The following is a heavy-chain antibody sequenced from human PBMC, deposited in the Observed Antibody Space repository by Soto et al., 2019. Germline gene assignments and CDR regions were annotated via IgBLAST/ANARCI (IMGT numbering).Heavy chain of an antibody. D-gene: IGHD3-3*01. Sequence: EVQLLESGGGLVQPGGSLRLSCAASGFPFSSYAMSWVRQAPGKGLEWVSALSGSGGSTYYADSVKGRFTISRDNSKNTLYLQMNSLRAEDTAVYYCAKHVQIFYYYYYMYVWGKAATVTVSS. CDR3: AKHVQIFYYYYYMYV. CDR2: LSGSGGST. V-gene: IGHV3-23*01. J-gene: IGHJ6*03. CDR1: GFPFSSYA.